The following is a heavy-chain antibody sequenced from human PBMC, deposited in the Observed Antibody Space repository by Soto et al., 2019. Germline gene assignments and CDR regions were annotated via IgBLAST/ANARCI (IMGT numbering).Heavy chain of an antibody. J-gene: IGHJ5*02. CDR2: IYYSGST. D-gene: IGHD6-13*01. CDR1: GGSISSGGYY. V-gene: IGHV4-31*03. Sequence: SETLSLTCTVSGGSISSGGYYWSWIRQHPGKGLEWIGYIYYSGSTYYNPSLKSRVTISVDTSKNQFSLKLSSVTAADTAVYYCARAAHYSSPFRWFNPWGQGTLVTVSS. CDR3: ARAAHYSSPFRWFNP.